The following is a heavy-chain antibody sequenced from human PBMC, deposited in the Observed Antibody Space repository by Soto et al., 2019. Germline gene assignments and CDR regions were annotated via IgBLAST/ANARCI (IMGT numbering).Heavy chain of an antibody. J-gene: IGHJ5*02. D-gene: IGHD3-10*01. CDR1: GYTFTSYD. V-gene: IGHV1-8*01. CDR3: ARGNNIPYYYGSGMVDWFDT. Sequence: ASVKVSCKASGYTFTSYDINWVRQATGQGLEWMGWMNPNSGNTGYAQKFQGRVTMTRNTSISTAYMELSSLRSEDTAVYYCARGNNIPYYYGSGMVDWFDTWGKGTLVTVS. CDR2: MNPNSGNT.